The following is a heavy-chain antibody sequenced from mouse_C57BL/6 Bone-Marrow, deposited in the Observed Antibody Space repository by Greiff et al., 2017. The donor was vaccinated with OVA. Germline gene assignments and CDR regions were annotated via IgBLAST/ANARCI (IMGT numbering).Heavy chain of an antibody. CDR1: GYTFTSYG. CDR3: AREGYDGRGFAY. CDR2: IYPRSGNP. J-gene: IGHJ3*01. Sequence: QVQLQQSGAELARPGASVKLSCKASGYTFTSYGISWVKQRTGQGLEWIGEIYPRSGNPYYNEKFTGKATLTADKSSSTAYMELRRLTAEDSAVYVCAREGYDGRGFAYWGQGTLVTVSA. D-gene: IGHD2-3*01. V-gene: IGHV1-81*01.